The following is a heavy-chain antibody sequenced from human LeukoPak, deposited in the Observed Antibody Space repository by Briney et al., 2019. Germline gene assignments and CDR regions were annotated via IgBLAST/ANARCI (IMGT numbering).Heavy chain of an antibody. CDR2: IYTSGST. J-gene: IGHJ5*02. Sequence: SEALFLTCTVSGGSISSGSYYWSWIRQPAGKGLEWIGRIYTSGSTNYNPSLKSRVTISVDTSKNQFSLKLSSVTAADTAVYYYARNVVVVAANWFDPWGQGTLVTVSS. CDR3: ARNVVVVAANWFDP. D-gene: IGHD2-15*01. V-gene: IGHV4-61*02. CDR1: GGSISSGSYY.